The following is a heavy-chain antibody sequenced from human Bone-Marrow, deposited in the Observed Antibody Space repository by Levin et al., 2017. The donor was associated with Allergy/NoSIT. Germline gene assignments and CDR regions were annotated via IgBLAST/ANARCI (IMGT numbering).Heavy chain of an antibody. CDR2: VYYTGRT. Sequence: SQTLSLPCTVSGGSMRPYYWTWIRQSPGKPLECLGFVYYTGRTDHNPSLESRVTMSVDTSRNQFSLKLTSMTAADTAVYFCARRRGGSYSDLWYFDLWGRGTLVTVS. J-gene: IGHJ2*01. CDR1: GGSMRPYY. V-gene: IGHV4-59*03. D-gene: IGHD1-26*01. CDR3: ARRRGGSYSDLWYFDL.